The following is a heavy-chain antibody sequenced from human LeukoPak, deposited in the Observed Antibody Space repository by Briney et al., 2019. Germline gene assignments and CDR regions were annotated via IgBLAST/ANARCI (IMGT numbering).Heavy chain of an antibody. CDR1: SGSISNYY. CDR2: IYLSGSS. D-gene: IGHD3-3*01. V-gene: IGHV4-4*07. Sequence: PSETLSLTCTVSSGSISNYYWNWIRQPAGKGLEWIGRIYLSGSSNYNPSLKSRVTMSLDTSENQFSLRLTSVTAADTAVYYCARDHLANLASRLFDPWGQGTLVTVSS. CDR3: ARDHLANLASRLFDP. J-gene: IGHJ5*02.